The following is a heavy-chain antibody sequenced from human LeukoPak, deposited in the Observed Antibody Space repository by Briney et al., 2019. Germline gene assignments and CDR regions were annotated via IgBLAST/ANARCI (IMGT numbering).Heavy chain of an antibody. J-gene: IGHJ6*02. D-gene: IGHD2-15*01. Sequence: PSETLSLTCTVSGGSISSGGYYWSWIRQHPGKGLEWIGYIYYSGSTYYNPSPKSRVTISVDTSKNQFSLKLSSVTAADTAVYYCAGGWSQNGMDVWGQGTTVTVSS. CDR2: IYYSGST. V-gene: IGHV4-31*03. CDR1: GGSISSGGYY. CDR3: AGGWSQNGMDV.